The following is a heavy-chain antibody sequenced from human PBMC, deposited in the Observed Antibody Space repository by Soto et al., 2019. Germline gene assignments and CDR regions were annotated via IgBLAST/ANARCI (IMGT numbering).Heavy chain of an antibody. CDR2: INPNSGGT. J-gene: IGHJ6*02. Sequence: ASVKVSCKASGYTFTGYYMHWVRQAPGQGLEWMGWINPNSGGTNYAQKFQGRVTMTRDTSISTAYMELSRLRSDDTAVYYCASNQYYYDSSGYYDPYYYGMDVWGQGTTFTVSS. CDR3: ASNQYYYDSSGYYDPYYYGMDV. CDR1: GYTFTGYY. D-gene: IGHD3-22*01. V-gene: IGHV1-2*02.